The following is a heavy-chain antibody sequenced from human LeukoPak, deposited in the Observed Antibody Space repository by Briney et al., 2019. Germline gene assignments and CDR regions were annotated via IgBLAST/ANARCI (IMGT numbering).Heavy chain of an antibody. Sequence: PGGSLRLSCAASGFTFSIYSMNWVRQAPGKGLEWVSSISSGSDYIYYADSVKGRFTISRDSAKNSLYLQMNSLRAEDTAVYYCARVVQWLVYYGMDVWGQGTTVTVSS. CDR1: GFTFSIYS. J-gene: IGHJ6*02. D-gene: IGHD6-19*01. V-gene: IGHV3-21*01. CDR2: ISSGSDYI. CDR3: ARVVQWLVYYGMDV.